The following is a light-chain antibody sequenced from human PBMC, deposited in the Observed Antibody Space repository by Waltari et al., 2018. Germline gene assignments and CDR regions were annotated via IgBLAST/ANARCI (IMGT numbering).Light chain of an antibody. V-gene: IGLV1-44*01. CDR2: NNF. CDR3: ATWDDSLNGPV. J-gene: IGLJ2*01. CDR1: NSNIGRNP. Sequence: QSVLAQPPSASGTPRQRVTISCSGSNSNIGRNPVNWYQQFPGTAPTLLVYNNFQRPSGVPDRFSGSKSGTSAYLAILGVRPEDEADYYCATWDDSLNGPVFGGGTKLTVL.